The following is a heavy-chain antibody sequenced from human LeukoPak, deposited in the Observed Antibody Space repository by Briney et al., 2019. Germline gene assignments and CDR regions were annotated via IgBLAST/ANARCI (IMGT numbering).Heavy chain of an antibody. CDR2: IILYSGGT. Sequence: ASVKVSCKAFGYNFTVYYMHWVRQAPGQGLEWMGWIILYSGGTHYAQKFQGRVTMTMDTSINAAYMELSRLGSDDTAVYYCARVAGGDWYYFDFWGQGTLVAVSS. J-gene: IGHJ4*02. D-gene: IGHD2-21*02. CDR3: ARVAGGDWYYFDF. CDR1: GYNFTVYY. V-gene: IGHV1-2*02.